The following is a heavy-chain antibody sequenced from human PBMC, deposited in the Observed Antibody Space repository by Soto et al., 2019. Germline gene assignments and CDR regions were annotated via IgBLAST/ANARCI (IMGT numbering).Heavy chain of an antibody. CDR3: ARAQLVGATTLVAFDI. CDR2: ISYDGSNK. D-gene: IGHD1-26*01. V-gene: IGHV3-30-3*01. J-gene: IGHJ3*02. CDR1: GFTFSSYA. Sequence: GGSLRLSCAASGFTFSSYAMHWVRQAPGKGLEWVAVISYDGSNKYYADSVKGRFTISRDNSKNTLYLQMNSLRAEDTAVYYCARAQLVGATTLVAFDIWGQGTMVTVSS.